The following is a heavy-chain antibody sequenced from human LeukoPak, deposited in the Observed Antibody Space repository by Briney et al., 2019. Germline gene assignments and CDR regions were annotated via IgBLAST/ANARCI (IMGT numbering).Heavy chain of an antibody. J-gene: IGHJ6*02. CDR1: GGSFSGYY. V-gene: IGHV4-34*09. CDR2: IYYSGST. CDR3: ARASGSYYSFCMDV. Sequence: PSETLSLTCAVYGGSFSGYYWSWIRQPPGKGLEWIGYIYYSGSTYYNPSLKSRVTISVDTSKNQFSLKLSSVTAADTAVYYCARASGSYYSFCMDVWGQGTTVTVSS. D-gene: IGHD3-10*01.